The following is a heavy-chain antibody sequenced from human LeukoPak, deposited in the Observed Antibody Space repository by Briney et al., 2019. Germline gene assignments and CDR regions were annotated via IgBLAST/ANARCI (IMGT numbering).Heavy chain of an antibody. CDR1: GGTFSSYT. CDR3: AYQVGVVVVPAAINWFDP. CDR2: IIPILGIA. V-gene: IGHV1-69*02. J-gene: IGHJ5*02. D-gene: IGHD2-2*02. Sequence: SVKVSCXASGGTFSSYTISWVRQAHGQGLEWMGRIIPILGIANYAQKFQGRVTITADESTSTAYMELSSLRSEDTAVYYCAYQVGVVVVPAAINWFDPWGQGTLVTVSS.